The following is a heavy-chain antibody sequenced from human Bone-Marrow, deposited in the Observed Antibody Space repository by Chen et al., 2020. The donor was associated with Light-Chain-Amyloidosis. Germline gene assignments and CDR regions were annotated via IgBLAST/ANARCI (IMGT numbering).Heavy chain of an antibody. J-gene: IGHJ4*02. V-gene: IGHV5-51*01. D-gene: IGHD5-12*01. CDR1: GYTFPNYW. Sequence: EVQLEQSGPEVIKPGESLKISCKGSGYTFPNYWIGWVRKMPGKGLEWMGVIYPDDSDARYRPSFEGQVTISADKSITTAYLQWRSLKASDTAMYYCARRRDGYNFDYWGQGTLVTVSS. CDR2: IYPDDSDA. CDR3: ARRRDGYNFDY.